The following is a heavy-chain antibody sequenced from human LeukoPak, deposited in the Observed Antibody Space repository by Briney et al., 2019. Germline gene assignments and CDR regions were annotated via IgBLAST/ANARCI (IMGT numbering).Heavy chain of an antibody. D-gene: IGHD3-3*01. Sequence: ASLKVSSKASVYTFTEYYMRCVRPAPGQGLGWIRWINPDSGGTNYAQNFQGRVTMTRDTSISTAYMELSRLRSDDTAVYYCARGAPGVSMRSYFDYWGQGTLVTVSS. CDR1: VYTFTEYY. CDR2: INPDSGGT. CDR3: ARGAPGVSMRSYFDY. V-gene: IGHV1-2*02. J-gene: IGHJ4*02.